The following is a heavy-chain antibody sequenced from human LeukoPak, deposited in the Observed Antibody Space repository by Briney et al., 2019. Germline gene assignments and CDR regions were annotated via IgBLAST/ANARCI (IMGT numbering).Heavy chain of an antibody. J-gene: IGHJ4*02. CDR3: TTMGFAYCSSSSCLGY. Sequence: GGSLRLSCAASGFTFNNAWMSWVRQAPGRGLEWVGRIRNKIDGCTKDYAAPVKGRFTISRDDSKNTLYLQMNSLKTEDTAIYYCTTMGFAYCSSSSCLGYWGQGTLVTVSS. V-gene: IGHV3-15*01. CDR1: GFTFNNAW. D-gene: IGHD2-2*01. CDR2: IRNKIDGCTK.